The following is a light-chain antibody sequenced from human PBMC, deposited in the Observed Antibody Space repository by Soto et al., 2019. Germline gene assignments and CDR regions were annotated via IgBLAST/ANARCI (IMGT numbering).Light chain of an antibody. Sequence: DIQMTQSPSSVSASIGDIVTITCRASQNISSWLAWYQQKPGKAPNLLIYAASRLPDGVPFRFSGSGSGTHFTLSINSLQPEDFATYFCQQADGFPITFGQGTRLEIK. CDR1: QNISSW. CDR2: AAS. J-gene: IGKJ5*01. V-gene: IGKV1-12*01. CDR3: QQADGFPIT.